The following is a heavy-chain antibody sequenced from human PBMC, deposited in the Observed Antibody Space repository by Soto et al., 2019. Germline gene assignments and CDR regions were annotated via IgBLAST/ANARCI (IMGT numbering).Heavy chain of an antibody. CDR1: GFTFSDYY. Sequence: GGSLRLSCAVSGFTFSDYYMSWVRQAPGKGLEWVSYISSGGTTIYYADSVKGRFTISRDNAKNSLDLQMNSLRADDTAIYYCARALDFWSGYLSDWGQGTLVTVSS. J-gene: IGHJ4*02. CDR2: ISSGGTTI. CDR3: ARALDFWSGYLSD. V-gene: IGHV3-11*04. D-gene: IGHD3-3*01.